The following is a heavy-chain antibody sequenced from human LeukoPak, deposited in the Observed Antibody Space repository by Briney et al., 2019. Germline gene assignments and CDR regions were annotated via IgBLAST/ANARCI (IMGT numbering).Heavy chain of an antibody. CDR2: IGGDGVNT. V-gene: IGHV3-43*02. CDR3: AKDLNYDFWSGLGN. D-gene: IGHD3-3*01. CDR1: GFTFDDYA. J-gene: IGHJ4*02. Sequence: GGSLRLSCAASGFTFDDYAMHWVRQTPGKGLEWVSVIGGDGVNTYYADSVKGRFTISRDNSKNTLYLQMNSLRAEDTAVYYCAKDLNYDFWSGLGNWGQGTLVTVSS.